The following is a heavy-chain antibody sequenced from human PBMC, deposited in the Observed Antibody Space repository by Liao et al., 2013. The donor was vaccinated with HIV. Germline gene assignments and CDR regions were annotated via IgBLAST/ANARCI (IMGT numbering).Heavy chain of an antibody. CDR1: GGSFSSGDYY. CDR3: ARGWQLGH. CDR2: INHSGST. Sequence: QVQLQESGPGLVKPSQTLSLTCTVSGGSFSSGDYYWSWIRQPPGGGLEWIGEINHSGSTYYSPSLKSRVTISIDTSKNQVSLKLSSVTAADTAVYYCARGWQLGHWGQGTLVTVSS. D-gene: IGHD6-13*01. V-gene: IGHV4-30-4*08. J-gene: IGHJ4*02.